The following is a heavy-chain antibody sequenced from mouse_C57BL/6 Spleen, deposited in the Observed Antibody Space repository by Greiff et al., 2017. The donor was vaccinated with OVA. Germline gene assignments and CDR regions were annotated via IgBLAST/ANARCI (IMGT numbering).Heavy chain of an antibody. D-gene: IGHD2-5*01. V-gene: IGHV1-80*01. Sequence: QVQLQQPGAELVKPGASVKISCKASGYAFSSYWMNWVKQRPGKGLEWIGQIYPGDGVTNYNGKFKGKATLTADKSSSTAYMQLSSLTSEDSAVYFCARSYYSNYVFDYWGQGTTLTVSS. CDR3: ARSYYSNYVFDY. CDR1: GYAFSSYW. J-gene: IGHJ2*01. CDR2: IYPGDGVT.